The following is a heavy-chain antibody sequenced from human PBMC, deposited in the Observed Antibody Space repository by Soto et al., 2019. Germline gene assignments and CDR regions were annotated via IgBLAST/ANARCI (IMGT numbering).Heavy chain of an antibody. V-gene: IGHV1-18*01. Sequence: ASVKVSCKASGYTFTSYGISWVRQAPGQGLEWMGWISAYNGNTNYAQKLQGRVTMTTDTSTSTAYMELRSLRSDDTAVYYCARADPLQLDGDSFDYWGQGTLVTVSS. D-gene: IGHD1-1*01. CDR2: ISAYNGNT. CDR3: ARADPLQLDGDSFDY. J-gene: IGHJ4*02. CDR1: GYTFTSYG.